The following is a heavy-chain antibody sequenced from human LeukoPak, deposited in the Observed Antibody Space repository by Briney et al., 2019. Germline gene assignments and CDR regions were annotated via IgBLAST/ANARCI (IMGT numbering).Heavy chain of an antibody. CDR3: ARGYYGSGKFDP. Sequence: PSETLSLTCTVSGGSISSGGYYWSWIRQHPGKGLEWIGYIYYSGSTYYNPSLKSRVTISVDTSKNQFSLKLSSVTAADTAVYYCARGYYGSGKFDPWGQGTLVTVSS. D-gene: IGHD3-10*01. CDR1: GGSISSGGYY. V-gene: IGHV4-31*03. CDR2: IYYSGST. J-gene: IGHJ5*02.